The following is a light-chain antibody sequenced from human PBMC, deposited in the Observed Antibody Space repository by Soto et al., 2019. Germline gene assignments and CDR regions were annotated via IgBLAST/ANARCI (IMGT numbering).Light chain of an antibody. CDR3: QAWDSSSVV. CDR1: KLGDKY. V-gene: IGLV3-1*01. CDR2: EDT. Sequence: YELTQSPSVSVSPGQTATITCSGDKLGDKYAYWYQQKPGQSPVVVIYEDTKRPSGIPERFSGSNSGNTATLTISGTQAMDEADYYCQAWDSSSVVFGGGTKLTVL. J-gene: IGLJ2*01.